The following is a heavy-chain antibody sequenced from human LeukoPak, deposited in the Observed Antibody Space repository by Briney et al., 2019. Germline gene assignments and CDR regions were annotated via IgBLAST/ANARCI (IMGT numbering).Heavy chain of an antibody. CDR3: ARTLAATSYDAFDI. V-gene: IGHV3-21*01. J-gene: IGHJ3*02. CDR2: ISSSSSYI. D-gene: IGHD2-15*01. Sequence: GGSLRLSCAASGFTFSSYAMHWVRQAPGKGLEWVSSISSSSSYIYYADSVKGRFTISRDNAKNSLYLQMNSLRAEDTAVYYCARTLAATSYDAFDIWGQGTMVTVSS. CDR1: GFTFSSYA.